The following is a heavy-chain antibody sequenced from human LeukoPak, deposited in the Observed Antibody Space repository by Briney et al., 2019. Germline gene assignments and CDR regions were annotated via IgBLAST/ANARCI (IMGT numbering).Heavy chain of an antibody. D-gene: IGHD1-26*01. Sequence: PGGSLRLSCAACVFTFSYYYMICIRHAPGEGLEWVSDSSAGGGNTYYADSVKGRFTISRDNSKNTLYLQMNSLRAEDTAVYSCAVPQWELLNWGQGTLVTVSS. CDR2: SSAGGGNT. V-gene: IGHV3-23*01. CDR3: AVPQWELLN. CDR1: VFTFSYYY. J-gene: IGHJ4*02.